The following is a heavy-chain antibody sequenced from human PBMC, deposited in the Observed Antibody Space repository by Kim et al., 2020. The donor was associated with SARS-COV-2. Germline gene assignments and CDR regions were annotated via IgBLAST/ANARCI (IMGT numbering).Heavy chain of an antibody. Sequence: SVKVSCKASGGTFSSYAISWVRQAPGQGLEWMGGIIPIFGTANYAQKFQGRVTITADESTSTAYMELSSLRSEDTAVYYCATVATVTTWDYGMDVWGQGTTVTVSS. CDR2: IIPIFGTA. CDR3: ATVATVTTWDYGMDV. V-gene: IGHV1-69*13. D-gene: IGHD4-17*01. J-gene: IGHJ6*02. CDR1: GGTFSSYA.